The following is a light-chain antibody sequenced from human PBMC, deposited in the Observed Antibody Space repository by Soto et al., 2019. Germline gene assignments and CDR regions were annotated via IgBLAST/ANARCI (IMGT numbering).Light chain of an antibody. CDR2: EVS. Sequence: QSVLTQPASVSGSPGQSITISCTGTSSDVGAYNYVSWYQLHHGKAPKLIISEVSNRPSGVSSRFSGSKSANTASLTISGLQAEDEAEYYCSSYTRSSTQVFGTGTKVTVL. J-gene: IGLJ1*01. V-gene: IGLV2-14*01. CDR3: SSYTRSSTQV. CDR1: SSDVGAYNY.